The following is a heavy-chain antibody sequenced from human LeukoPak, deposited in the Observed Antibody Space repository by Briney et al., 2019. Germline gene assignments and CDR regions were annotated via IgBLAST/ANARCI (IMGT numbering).Heavy chain of an antibody. J-gene: IGHJ3*02. CDR3: ATYHCSGGGCYPHDAFDI. D-gene: IGHD2-15*01. CDR1: GYSFTSYW. V-gene: IGHV5-51*01. Sequence: GESLKISCKGSGYSFTSYWIGWVRQMPGKGLEWMGIIYPGDSDTRYSPSFQGQVTISADKSISTAYLQWSSLKASDTAMYYCATYHCSGGGCYPHDAFDIWGQGTMVTVSS. CDR2: IYPGDSDT.